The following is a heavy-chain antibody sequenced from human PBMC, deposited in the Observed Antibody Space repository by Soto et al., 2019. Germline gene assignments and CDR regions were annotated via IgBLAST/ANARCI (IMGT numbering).Heavy chain of an antibody. Sequence: EVQLVESGGMLVQPGGSLRLSCAASGLTLSTSSMNWVRQAPGKGLEWISYIRRHTSFTAYADSVKGRFTISRDSAKNSLYRQMDSLRVEDPAVSYCGKVAYSGYSTVDRWGQGTLVTVSS. CDR1: GLTLSTSS. CDR3: GKVAYSGYSTVDR. D-gene: IGHD3-22*01. J-gene: IGHJ5*02. CDR2: IRRHTSFT. V-gene: IGHV3-48*01.